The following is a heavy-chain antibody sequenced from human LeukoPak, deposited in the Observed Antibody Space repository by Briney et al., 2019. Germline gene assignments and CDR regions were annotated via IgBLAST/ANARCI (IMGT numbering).Heavy chain of an antibody. D-gene: IGHD5-24*01. CDR3: ARGGGQDGYNEGVPWSY. Sequence: ASVKVSCKAPGYTFTGYYMHWVRQAPGQGLEWMGWINPNSGGTNYAQKFQGRVTMTRDTSISTAYMELSRLRSDDTAVYYCARGGGQDGYNEGVPWSYWGQGTLVTVSS. J-gene: IGHJ4*02. V-gene: IGHV1-2*02. CDR2: INPNSGGT. CDR1: GYTFTGYY.